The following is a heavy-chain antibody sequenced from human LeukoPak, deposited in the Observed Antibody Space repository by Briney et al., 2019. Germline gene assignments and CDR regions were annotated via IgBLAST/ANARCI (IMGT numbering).Heavy chain of an antibody. CDR1: GFTFDDYA. Sequence: GGSLRLSCAASGFTFDDYAMHWVRQAPGKGLEWVSGISWNSGSIGYADSVKGRFTISRDNAKNSLYLQMNSLRAEDTALYYCAKDTLDGYSYWGQGTLVTVSS. J-gene: IGHJ4*02. CDR2: ISWNSGSI. D-gene: IGHD5-24*01. CDR3: AKDTLDGYSY. V-gene: IGHV3-9*01.